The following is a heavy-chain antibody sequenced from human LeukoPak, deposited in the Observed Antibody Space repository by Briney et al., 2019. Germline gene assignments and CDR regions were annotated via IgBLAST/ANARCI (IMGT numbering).Heavy chain of an antibody. CDR2: ISWNSGRI. CDR3: ASGWPQSGSFDY. D-gene: IGHD5-24*01. CDR1: GFTFDDYA. V-gene: IGHV3-9*01. J-gene: IGHJ4*02. Sequence: SGRSLRLSCAASGFTFDDYAMHWVRQAPGKGLEWVSSISWNSGRIVYADSVKGRLTISRDNAKNSLYLQMSSLRAEDTAVYYCASGWPQSGSFDYWGQGTLVTVSS.